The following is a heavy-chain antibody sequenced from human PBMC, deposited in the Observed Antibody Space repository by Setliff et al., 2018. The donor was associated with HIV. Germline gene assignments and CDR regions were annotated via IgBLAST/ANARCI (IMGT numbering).Heavy chain of an antibody. D-gene: IGHD2-8*01. CDR2: IDSNGRP. Sequence: ETLSLTCTVSDASINSYYWNWIRQPPGKGLEWIGDIDSNGRPNYNTSLNSRLTVSADPSKNQISMKLSSVTAADTAIYYCARLCSNGVCRPVGDHVFDVWGQGTMVTVSS. CDR3: ARLCSNGVCRPVGDHVFDV. V-gene: IGHV4-4*09. CDR1: DASINSYY. J-gene: IGHJ3*01.